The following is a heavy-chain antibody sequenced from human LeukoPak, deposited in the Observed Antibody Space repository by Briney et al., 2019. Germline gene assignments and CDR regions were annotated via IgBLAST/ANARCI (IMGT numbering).Heavy chain of an antibody. D-gene: IGHD4-23*01. V-gene: IGHV3-66*02. CDR1: GFTFSSYS. CDR2: IYSGGST. CDR3: ARERWHPRYYFDY. J-gene: IGHJ4*02. Sequence: GGSLRLSCAASGFTFSSYSMNWVRQAPGKGLEWVSVIYSGGSTYYVDSVKGRFTISRDNSKNTLYLQMNSLRAEDTAVYYCARERWHPRYYFDYWGQGTLVTVSS.